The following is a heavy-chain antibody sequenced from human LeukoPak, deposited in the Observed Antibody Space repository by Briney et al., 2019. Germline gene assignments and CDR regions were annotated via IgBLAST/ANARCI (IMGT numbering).Heavy chain of an antibody. D-gene: IGHD2-2*01. Sequence: ASVKVSCKASGYTFTSYGIGWVRQAPGQGLEWMGWISAYNGNTNYAQKLQGRVTMTTDTSTSTAYMELRSLRSDDTAVYYCARDKYCSSTSCSRWDYYYYGMDVWGQGTTVTVSS. CDR2: ISAYNGNT. V-gene: IGHV1-18*01. CDR3: ARDKYCSSTSCSRWDYYYYGMDV. J-gene: IGHJ6*02. CDR1: GYTFTSYG.